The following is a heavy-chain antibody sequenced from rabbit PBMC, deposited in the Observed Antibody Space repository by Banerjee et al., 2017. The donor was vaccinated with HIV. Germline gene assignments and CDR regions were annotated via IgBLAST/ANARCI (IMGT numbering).Heavy chain of an antibody. CDR1: GFSFSSDYY. CDR3: AKTTGFDYKSCYFRL. Sequence: QSLEESGGDLVKPEGSLTLTCTASGFSFSSDYYMCWVRQAPGKGLEWIACIYIGSGNTYYASWAKGRFTISKTSSTTVTLQMTSLTAADTATYFCAKTTGFDYKSCYFRLWGQGTLVTVS. CDR2: IYIGSGNT. J-gene: IGHJ4*01. V-gene: IGHV1S40*01. D-gene: IGHD6-1*01.